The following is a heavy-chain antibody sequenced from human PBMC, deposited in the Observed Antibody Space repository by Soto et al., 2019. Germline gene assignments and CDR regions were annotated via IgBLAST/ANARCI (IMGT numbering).Heavy chain of an antibody. J-gene: IGHJ3*02. V-gene: IGHV3-53*02. CDR1: GFTVSSYY. D-gene: IGHD1-26*01. CDR3: AREGGGSYYAFDI. Sequence: EVQLVETGGGLIQPGGSLRLSCAASGFTVSSYYMSWVRQAPGKGLEWVSVINSGGSTYYADSVKGRFTISRDNSKNTLYRQRNSVRAEDTAVYYCAREGGGSYYAFDIWGQGTMVTVAS. CDR2: INSGGST.